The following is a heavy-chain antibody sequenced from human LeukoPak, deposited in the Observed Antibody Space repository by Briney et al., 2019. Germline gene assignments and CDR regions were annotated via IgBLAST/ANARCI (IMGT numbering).Heavy chain of an antibody. Sequence: ASAKVSCKASGYTFTGYYMHWVRQAPGQGLEWMGWINPNSGGTNYAQKFQGRVTMTRDTSISTAYMELSRLRSDDTAVYYCARLRGIAVGRNWFDPWGQGTLVTVSS. CDR1: GYTFTGYY. V-gene: IGHV1-2*02. J-gene: IGHJ5*02. D-gene: IGHD6-19*01. CDR3: ARLRGIAVGRNWFDP. CDR2: INPNSGGT.